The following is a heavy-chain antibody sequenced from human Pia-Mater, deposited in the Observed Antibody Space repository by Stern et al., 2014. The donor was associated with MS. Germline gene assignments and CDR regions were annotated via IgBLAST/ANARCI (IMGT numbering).Heavy chain of an antibody. J-gene: IGHJ1*01. Sequence: VQLVESGPEVKKPGSSVKVSCKASGGTFSNYAISWVRQAPGQGLEWMGGLIIIFDTANYAQKFQGRVTISADESTSTAYMELSSLRSEDTAVYYCARASERSGYYHDYFQYWGQGTPVTVSS. V-gene: IGHV1-69*01. CDR1: GGTFSNYA. CDR3: ARASERSGYYHDYFQY. CDR2: LIIIFDTA. D-gene: IGHD3-22*01.